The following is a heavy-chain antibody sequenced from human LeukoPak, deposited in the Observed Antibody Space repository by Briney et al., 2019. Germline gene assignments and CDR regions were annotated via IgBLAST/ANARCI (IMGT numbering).Heavy chain of an antibody. CDR2: IYYSGST. J-gene: IGHJ3*02. V-gene: IGHV4-39*01. Sequence: PSDTLSLTCTVSGGSISSRSYYGRWIRQPPGKVLELIGSIYYSGSTYYNPSLKSRVTISVDTSKTQFSVKLSSVTAADTAVYYCASPSIAVAGAGVFDIWGEGTMVSVSS. CDR1: GGSISSRSYY. D-gene: IGHD6-19*01. CDR3: ASPSIAVAGAGVFDI.